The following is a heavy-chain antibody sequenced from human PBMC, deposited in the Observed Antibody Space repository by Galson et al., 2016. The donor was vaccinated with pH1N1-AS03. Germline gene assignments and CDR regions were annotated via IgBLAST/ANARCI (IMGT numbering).Heavy chain of an antibody. CDR3: AKALEIGYYYYYGLDV. D-gene: IGHD1-1*01. J-gene: IGHJ6*02. CDR1: GFVFSNYA. Sequence: SLRLSCAASGFVFSNYAMTWVRQAPGKGLEWVSSISGSGGSTYYADSVKGRFAISRDNSKNTQYLQMNSLRADDTALYYCAKALEIGYYYYYGLDVWGQGTTVTVS. CDR2: ISGSGGST. V-gene: IGHV3-23*01.